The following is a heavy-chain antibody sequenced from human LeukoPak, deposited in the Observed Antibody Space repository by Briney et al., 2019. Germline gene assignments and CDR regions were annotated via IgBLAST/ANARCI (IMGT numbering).Heavy chain of an antibody. Sequence: GGSLRLSCAAAGFTFSSYWMSWVRQAPGKGLEWVANIKQDGSEKYYVDSVKGRFTISKDNAKNSLYLQMNSLRAEDTAVYYCARVVFPSRVSDYWGQGTLVTVSS. V-gene: IGHV3-7*01. D-gene: IGHD2-21*01. CDR2: IKQDGSEK. CDR3: ARVVFPSRVSDY. J-gene: IGHJ4*02. CDR1: GFTFSSYW.